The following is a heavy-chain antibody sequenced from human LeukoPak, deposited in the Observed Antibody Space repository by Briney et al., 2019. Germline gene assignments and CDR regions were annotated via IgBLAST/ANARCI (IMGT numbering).Heavy chain of an antibody. CDR2: MNPNSGNT. CDR3: ARTDYDFWSGTARRYYYYYMDV. Sequence: ASVKVSCKASGYTFTSYDINWVRQGTGQGLEWMGWMNPNSGNTGYAQKFQGRVTITRNTSISTAYMELSSLRSEDTAVYYCARTDYDFWSGTARRYYYYYMDVWGKGTTVTVSS. J-gene: IGHJ6*03. V-gene: IGHV1-8*03. D-gene: IGHD3-3*01. CDR1: GYTFTSYD.